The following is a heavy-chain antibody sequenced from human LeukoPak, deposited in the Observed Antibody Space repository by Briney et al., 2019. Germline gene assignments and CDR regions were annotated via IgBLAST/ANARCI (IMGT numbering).Heavy chain of an antibody. D-gene: IGHD6-13*01. CDR3: AGRGQGQLDLDY. J-gene: IGHJ4*02. CDR2: IYYSGST. V-gene: IGHV4-39*01. Sequence: SETLSLTCTVSGGSISSSSYYWGWIRQPPGKGLEWIGSIYYSGSTYYNPSLKSRVTISVDTSKNQFSLKLSSVTAADTAVYYCAGRGQGQLDLDYWGQGTLVTVSS. CDR1: GGSISSSSYY.